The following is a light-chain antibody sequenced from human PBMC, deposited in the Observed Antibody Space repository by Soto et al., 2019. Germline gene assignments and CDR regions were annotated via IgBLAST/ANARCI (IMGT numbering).Light chain of an antibody. V-gene: IGLV2-8*01. Sequence: QSALTQPPSASGSPGQSVTISCTGTSSDVGAYKYVSWYQQYPGKAPKLMIYEVTKRPSGVPDRFSGSKSGNTASLTVSGLQAEDEADYYCVLVYGGKQPIFGGGTKLTVL. CDR2: EVT. CDR1: SSDVGAYKY. CDR3: VLVYGGKQPI. J-gene: IGLJ2*01.